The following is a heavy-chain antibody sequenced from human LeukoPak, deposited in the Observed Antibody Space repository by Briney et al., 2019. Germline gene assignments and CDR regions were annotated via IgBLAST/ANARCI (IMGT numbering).Heavy chain of an antibody. V-gene: IGHV3-11*04. CDR2: ITSSATT. CDR3: ARVGGSYFAVNWFDP. CDR1: GFTFSDYY. Sequence: GGSLRLSCAASGFTFSDYYMTWIRQAPGKGLEWVSYITSSATTYYADSVKGRFTISRDNAKTSPYLQMNSLRAEDTAVYYCARVGGSYFAVNWFDPWGQGTLVTVSS. J-gene: IGHJ5*02. D-gene: IGHD1-26*01.